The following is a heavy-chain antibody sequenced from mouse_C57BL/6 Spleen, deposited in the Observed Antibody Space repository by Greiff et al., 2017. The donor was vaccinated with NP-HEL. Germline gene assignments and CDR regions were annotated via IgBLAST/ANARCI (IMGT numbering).Heavy chain of an antibody. CDR3: ARRAYGSSIDY. CDR2: INPSTGGT. D-gene: IGHD1-1*01. CDR1: GYSFTGYY. Sequence: VQLQQSGPELVKPGASVKISCKASGYSFTGYYMNWVKQSPEKSLEWIGEINPSTGGTTYNQKFKAKATLTVDKSSSTAYMQLKRLTSEDSAVYYCARRAYGSSIDYWGQGTTLTVSS. J-gene: IGHJ2*01. V-gene: IGHV1-42*01.